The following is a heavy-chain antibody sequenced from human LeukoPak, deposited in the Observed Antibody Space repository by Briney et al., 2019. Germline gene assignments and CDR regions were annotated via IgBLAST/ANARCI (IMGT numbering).Heavy chain of an antibody. CDR2: ISSSGSTI. CDR1: GFTFSDYY. V-gene: IGHV3-11*04. CDR3: ARDGRHSSGFNYYYYYYMDV. D-gene: IGHD3-22*01. Sequence: GGSLRLSCAASGFTFSDYYMSWIRQAPGKGLEWVSYISSSGSTIYYADSVKGRFTIYRDNAKNSLYLQMTSLRAEDTAVYYCARDGRHSSGFNYYYYYYMDVWGKGTTVTVSS. J-gene: IGHJ6*03.